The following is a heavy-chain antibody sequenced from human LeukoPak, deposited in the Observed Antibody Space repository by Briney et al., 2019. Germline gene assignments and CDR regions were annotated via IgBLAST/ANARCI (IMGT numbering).Heavy chain of an antibody. CDR3: ARDTLEYSNSPDALDI. Sequence: GGSLRLSCEVSGFTFSSYHMNWVRQAPGKGLEWVSYIGSSGSTVYYADSVKGRFTISRDNAKNSLYMQMESLRDEDTAIYYCARDTLEYSNSPDALDIWGQGTMVTVSS. V-gene: IGHV3-48*03. CDR2: IGSSGSTV. J-gene: IGHJ3*02. CDR1: GFTFSSYH. D-gene: IGHD4-23*01.